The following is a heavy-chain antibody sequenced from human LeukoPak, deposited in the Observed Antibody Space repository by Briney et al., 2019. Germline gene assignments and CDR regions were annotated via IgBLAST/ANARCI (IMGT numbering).Heavy chain of an antibody. D-gene: IGHD6-19*01. J-gene: IGHJ4*02. CDR3: VKDRHYSSSIMGI. CDR1: GFTFSSYG. V-gene: IGHV3-30*18. CDR2: ISYDGSNK. Sequence: PGRSLRLSCAASGFTFSSYGMHWVRQAPGKGLEWVAVISYDGSNKYYADSVKGRFTISRDNSKNTLYLQMNSLRAEDTAVYYCVKDRHYSSSIMGIWGQGTLVTVSS.